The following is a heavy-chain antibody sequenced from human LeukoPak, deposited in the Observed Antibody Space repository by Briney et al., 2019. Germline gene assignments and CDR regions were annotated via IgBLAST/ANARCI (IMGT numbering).Heavy chain of an antibody. D-gene: IGHD3-22*01. CDR3: ARGRYYYDSSGYYSAYYYYYMDV. Sequence: PSETLSLTCTVSAGSISSNYWSWMRQPPGKGLEWIGYISYSGSTNFNPSLMSRVTMSIDTSKNQFSLKLSSVTAADTAVYYCARGRYYYDSSGYYSAYYYYYMDVWGKGTTVTISS. J-gene: IGHJ6*03. CDR2: ISYSGST. CDR1: AGSISSNY. V-gene: IGHV4-59*01.